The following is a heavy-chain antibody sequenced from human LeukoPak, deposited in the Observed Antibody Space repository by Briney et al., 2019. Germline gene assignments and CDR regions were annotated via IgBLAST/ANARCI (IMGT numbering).Heavy chain of an antibody. J-gene: IGHJ4*02. Sequence: ASVKVSCRASGYTFTAYYMHWVRQAPGQGREWMGWINPNSGGTNYSQKFQGRVTMTRDTSITTAYMELSGLRSDDTAVYYCAREGGSVVPAAMKNFDYWGQGTLVTVSS. CDR2: INPNSGGT. CDR3: AREGGSVVPAAMKNFDY. V-gene: IGHV1-2*02. D-gene: IGHD2-2*01. CDR1: GYTFTAYY.